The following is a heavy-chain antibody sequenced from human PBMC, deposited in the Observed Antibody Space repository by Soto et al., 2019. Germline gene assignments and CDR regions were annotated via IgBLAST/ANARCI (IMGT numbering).Heavy chain of an antibody. V-gene: IGHV3-33*01. CDR2: IWYDGSNK. CDR1: GFTFSSYG. D-gene: IGHD4-17*01. Sequence: QVQLVESGGGVVQPGRSLRLSCAASGFTFSSYGMHWVRQAPGKGLEWVAVIWYDGSNKYYADSVKGRFTISRDNSKNTLYLQMNSLRAEDTAVYYCARDQRDYYWYFDLWGRGTLVTVSS. J-gene: IGHJ2*01. CDR3: ARDQRDYYWYFDL.